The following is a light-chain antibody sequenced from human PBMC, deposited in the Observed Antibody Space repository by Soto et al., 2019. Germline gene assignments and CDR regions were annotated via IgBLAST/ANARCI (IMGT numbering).Light chain of an antibody. CDR1: QSVSST. Sequence: EVVMTQSPATLSVSPGERATLSCRASQSVSSTLAWYQQKPGQAPRLLIYGASTRATGIPARFSGSGSGTECTLTISSLQSEDFAVYYGQQSNTWPLTFGRWNKVEIK. CDR2: GAS. V-gene: IGKV3-15*01. J-gene: IGKJ4*01. CDR3: QQSNTWPLT.